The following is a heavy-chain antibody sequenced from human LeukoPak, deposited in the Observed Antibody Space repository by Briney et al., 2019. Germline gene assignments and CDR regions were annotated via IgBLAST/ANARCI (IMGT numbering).Heavy chain of an antibody. Sequence: TSETLPLTCTVSGGSSNSYYWSWIRQPPGKGLKWIGNIYYTGSTNYNPSLKSRVTISVDTSKNQFSLKLSSVTAADTAVYYCARLIPPYDFDYWGQGTLVTVSS. D-gene: IGHD3-22*01. J-gene: IGHJ4*02. CDR1: GGSSNSYY. V-gene: IGHV4-59*08. CDR3: ARLIPPYDFDY. CDR2: IYYTGST.